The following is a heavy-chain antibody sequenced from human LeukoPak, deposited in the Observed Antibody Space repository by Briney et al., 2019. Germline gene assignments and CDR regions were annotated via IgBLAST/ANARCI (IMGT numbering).Heavy chain of an antibody. V-gene: IGHV1-3*01. CDR2: INAGNGNT. CDR1: GYTFTSYA. D-gene: IGHD6-19*01. Sequence: ASVKVSCKASGYTFTSYAMHWVRQAPGQRLEWMGWINAGNGNTKYSQKFQGRVTITRGTSASTAYMELSSLRSEDTAVYYCARRSAVAATPLFFDYWGHGTLVTASS. CDR3: ARRSAVAATPLFFDY. J-gene: IGHJ4*01.